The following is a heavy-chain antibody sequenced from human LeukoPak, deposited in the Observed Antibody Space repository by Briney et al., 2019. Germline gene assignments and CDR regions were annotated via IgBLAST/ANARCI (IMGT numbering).Heavy chain of an antibody. D-gene: IGHD2-21*02. CDR1: GFTFSSYA. CDR3: AGTQRYCGGDCYSDY. Sequence: GGSLRLSCAASGFTFSSYAMSWVRQAPGKGLEWVSYISSSGSTIYYADSVKGRFTISRDNAKNSLYLQMNSLRAEDTAVYYCAGTQRYCGGDCYSDYWGQGTLVTVSS. V-gene: IGHV3-48*03. CDR2: ISSSGSTI. J-gene: IGHJ4*02.